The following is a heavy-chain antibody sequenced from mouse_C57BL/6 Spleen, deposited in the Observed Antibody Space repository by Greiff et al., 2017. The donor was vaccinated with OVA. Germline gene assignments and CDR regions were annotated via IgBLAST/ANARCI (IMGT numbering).Heavy chain of an antibody. V-gene: IGHV1-76*01. J-gene: IGHJ3*01. Sequence: VQLQQSGAELVRPGASVKLSCKASGYTFTDYYINWVKQRPGQGLEWIARIYPGSGNTYYNEKFKGKATLTAEKSSSTAYMQLSSLTSEDSAVYFCARGGLAWFAYWGQGTLVTVSA. CDR3: ARGGLAWFAY. CDR1: GYTFTDYY. CDR2: IYPGSGNT.